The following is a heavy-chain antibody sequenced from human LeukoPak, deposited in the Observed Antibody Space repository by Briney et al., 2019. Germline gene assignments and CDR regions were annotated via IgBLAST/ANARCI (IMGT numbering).Heavy chain of an antibody. Sequence: PGRSLRLSCRASGFTSGDYAMNWLRQAPGKGLEWVGFIRSDAYGGAIQYDASVKGRFTISRDYSKTVAYLQMTSLKAEDTAVYYCTRDISEMGAFDIWGLGTMVTVSS. CDR2: IRSDAYGGAI. V-gene: IGHV3-49*03. CDR3: TRDISEMGAFDI. CDR1: GFTSGDYA. D-gene: IGHD5-24*01. J-gene: IGHJ3*02.